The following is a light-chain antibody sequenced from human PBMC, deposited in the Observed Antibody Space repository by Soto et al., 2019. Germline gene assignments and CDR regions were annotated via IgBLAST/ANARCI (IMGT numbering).Light chain of an antibody. J-gene: IGKJ5*01. CDR2: DAS. CDR3: HQYATSPIT. CDR1: QSVSSN. Sequence: EIVMTQSPATLSVSPGERATLSCRASQSVSSNLAWYQQKPGQAPRLLIYDASNRATGIPARFSGSGSGTDFTLTISRLEPEDFAVYYCHQYATSPITVGQGTRLEI. V-gene: IGKV3D-15*01.